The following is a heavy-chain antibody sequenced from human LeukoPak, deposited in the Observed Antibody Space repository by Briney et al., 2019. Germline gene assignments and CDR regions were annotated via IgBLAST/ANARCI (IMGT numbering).Heavy chain of an antibody. D-gene: IGHD5-18*01. CDR3: ARQTAMGRSGDY. CDR2: IDPSDSDT. Sequence: GESLKISCKASGYSFTTYWIGWVRQMPGKSVELMGIIDPSDSDTRYTPSFQGQVTTSADKSLTTAYLQWNSLKASDTALYYCARQTAMGRSGDYWGQGTLVTVSS. V-gene: IGHV5-51*01. CDR1: GYSFTTYW. J-gene: IGHJ4*02.